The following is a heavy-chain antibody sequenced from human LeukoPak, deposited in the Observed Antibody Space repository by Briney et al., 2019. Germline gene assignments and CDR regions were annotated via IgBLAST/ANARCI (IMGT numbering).Heavy chain of an antibody. V-gene: IGHV4-59*08. D-gene: IGHD2-15*01. J-gene: IGHJ5*02. CDR3: ARHKCSGGSCYWFDP. Sequence: SETLSLTCTVSGGSISSYYWSWIRQPPGKGLEWIGYIYYSGSTNYNPSLKSRVTISVDTSKNQFSLKLSSVTAADTAVYYCARHKCSGGSCYWFDPWGQGTLVTVSS. CDR1: GGSISSYY. CDR2: IYYSGST.